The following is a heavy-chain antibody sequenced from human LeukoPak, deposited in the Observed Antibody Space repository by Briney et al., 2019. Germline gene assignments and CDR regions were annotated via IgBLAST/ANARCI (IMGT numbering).Heavy chain of an antibody. J-gene: IGHJ4*02. V-gene: IGHV1-18*01. CDR2: ISPSNGNT. D-gene: IGHD3-10*01. Sequence: ASVKVSCKASGYTLTNYGLNWVRQAPGQGLEWMGWISPSNGNTKYAQQFQDRVTMTIDTSTSTTYMELRSLRSDDTAVYYCVRDNLRVYDCSGGYLDFWGQGTLVTVSS. CDR1: GYTLTNYG. CDR3: VRDNLRVYDCSGGYLDF.